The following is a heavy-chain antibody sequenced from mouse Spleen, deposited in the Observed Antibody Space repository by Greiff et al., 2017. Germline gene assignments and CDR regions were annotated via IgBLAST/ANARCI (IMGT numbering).Heavy chain of an antibody. CDR3: ARRDYFDY. CDR1: GYTFTTYP. V-gene: IGHV1-47*01. J-gene: IGHJ2*01. Sequence: VMLVESGAELVKPGASVKMSCKASGYTFTTYPIEWMKQNHGKSLEWIGNFHPYNDDTKYNEKFKGKATFTADTSSNTAYMQLSSLTTEDSAIYYCARRDYFDYWGQGTTLTVSS. CDR2: FHPYNDDT.